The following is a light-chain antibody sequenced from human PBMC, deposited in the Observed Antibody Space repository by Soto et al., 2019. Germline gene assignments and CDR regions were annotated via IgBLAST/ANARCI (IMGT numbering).Light chain of an antibody. J-gene: IGKJ1*01. CDR1: QSVNSY. V-gene: IGKV3-11*01. Sequence: EIVLTQSPATLSLSPGERATLSCRASQSVNSYLVWYQQRPGQAPRLLIYDASNRATGIPARFSGGGSGTDFTLTINSLDPEDFAVYYCQQRSNWPPTFGQGTKVDIK. CDR3: QQRSNWPPT. CDR2: DAS.